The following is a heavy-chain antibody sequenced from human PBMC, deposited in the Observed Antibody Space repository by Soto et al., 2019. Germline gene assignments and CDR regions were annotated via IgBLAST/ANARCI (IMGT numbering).Heavy chain of an antibody. CDR2: ITSDGKYI. J-gene: IGHJ4*02. V-gene: IGHV3-21*01. CDR3: AGQTSDVPDAISYFNY. CDR1: GFPFSKFR. Sequence: GGSLRLSCAASGFPFSKFRMNWVRQAPRRGLEWVAAITSDGKYIYYADSVKGRFTISIENAKNSLFLEMNNLRDEDSALYYCAGQTSDVPDAISYFNYWGQGGLVTVSS. D-gene: IGHD2-2*02.